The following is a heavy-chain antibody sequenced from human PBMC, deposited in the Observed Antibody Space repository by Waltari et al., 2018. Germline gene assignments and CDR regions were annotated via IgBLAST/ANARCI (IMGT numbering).Heavy chain of an antibody. D-gene: IGHD3-10*01. CDR1: GGTFSSSA. CDR2: IIPILGTA. J-gene: IGHJ6*02. CDR3: ARVLLWFGAYYYGMDV. Sequence: QVQLVKSGAEVTKPGSSVKVSCKASGGTFSSSAISWVRQAPGQGLEWMGRIIPILGTANYAQKFQGRVTITADESTSTAYMELSSLRSEDTAVYYCARVLLWFGAYYYGMDVWGQGTTVTVSS. V-gene: IGHV1-69*15.